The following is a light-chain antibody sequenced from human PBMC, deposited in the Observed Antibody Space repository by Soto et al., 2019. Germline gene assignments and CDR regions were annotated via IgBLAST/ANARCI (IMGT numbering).Light chain of an antibody. J-gene: IGLJ1*01. CDR2: DVS. CDR3: ISFTTRATYV. V-gene: IGLV2-14*01. CDR1: SSDVGNYDY. Sequence: QSVLTQPASVSGSPGQSITISCTGTSSDVGNYDYVSWYQQHPGKVPKLMIYDVSNRPSGVSNRFSGSKSGNTASLTISGLQAEDEADYYCISFTTRATYVFGTGTKVTV.